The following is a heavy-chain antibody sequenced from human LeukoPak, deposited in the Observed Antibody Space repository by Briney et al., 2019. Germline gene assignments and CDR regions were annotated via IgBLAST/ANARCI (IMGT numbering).Heavy chain of an antibody. Sequence: SETLSLTCAVYGGSFSGDYWSWIRQPPGKGLEWIGEINHSGSTNYNPSLKSRVTISVDTSKNQFSLKLNSVTAADTAVYYCARLTPGYGMDVWGQGTTVTVSS. CDR1: GGSFSGDY. D-gene: IGHD4-23*01. CDR2: INHSGST. J-gene: IGHJ6*02. CDR3: ARLTPGYGMDV. V-gene: IGHV4-34*01.